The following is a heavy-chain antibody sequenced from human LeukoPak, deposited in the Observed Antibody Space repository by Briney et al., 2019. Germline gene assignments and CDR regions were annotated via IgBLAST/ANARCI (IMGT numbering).Heavy chain of an antibody. CDR1: GGTFSSYA. Sequence: GASVKVSCKASGGTFSSYAISWVRQAPGQGLEWMGGIIPIFGTANYAQKFQGRVTITADKSTSTAYMELRSLRSDDTAVYYCASGHGYSSGWSPYLSFDYWGQGTLVTVSS. CDR3: ASGHGYSSGWSPYLSFDY. V-gene: IGHV1-69*06. D-gene: IGHD6-19*01. CDR2: IIPIFGTA. J-gene: IGHJ4*02.